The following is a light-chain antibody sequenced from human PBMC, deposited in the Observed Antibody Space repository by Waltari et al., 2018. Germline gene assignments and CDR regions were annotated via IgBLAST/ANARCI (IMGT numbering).Light chain of an antibody. CDR2: GAS. V-gene: IGKV3-15*01. CDR3: QQYNNWPPYT. CDR1: QSVASN. Sequence: EVVLTQSPGTLSLSPGERATLSCRASQSVASNHLAWYQQRPGQSPRLLIYGASTRAPGIPARFSGSGSGTQFTLTIASLQSEDFAVYYCQQYNNWPPYTFGQGTKLEIK. J-gene: IGKJ2*01.